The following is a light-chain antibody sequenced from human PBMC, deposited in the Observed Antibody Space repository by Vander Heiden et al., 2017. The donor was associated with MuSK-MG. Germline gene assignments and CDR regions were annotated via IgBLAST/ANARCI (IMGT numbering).Light chain of an antibody. J-gene: IGKJ1*01. V-gene: IGKV1-5*01. CDR1: QSISSW. Sequence: DIQMTQSPSTLSASVGDRVTITCRASQSISSWLAWYQQKPGKAPKLLIYDASSLGSGVPSRFSGSGSGTEFTLTISSLQPDDFATYYCQQDNSYSWTFGQGTKVEIK. CDR3: QQDNSYSWT. CDR2: DAS.